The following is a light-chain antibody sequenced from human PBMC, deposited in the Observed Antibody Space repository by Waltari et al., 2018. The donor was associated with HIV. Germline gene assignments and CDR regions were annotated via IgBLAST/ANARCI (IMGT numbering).Light chain of an antibody. CDR2: EVN. CDR3: SSDTSSVTGV. Sequence: QSALTQPASVSGSPGQSLTLPYTGTSSYIGGYQFVSWYQQHPGEAPKLMIYEVNNRPSGVSDRFSASRSDDMASRSICGRHAEDEADNYCSSDTSSVTGVFGRGTKLLVL. J-gene: IGLJ3*02. CDR1: SSYIGGYQF. V-gene: IGLV2-14*03.